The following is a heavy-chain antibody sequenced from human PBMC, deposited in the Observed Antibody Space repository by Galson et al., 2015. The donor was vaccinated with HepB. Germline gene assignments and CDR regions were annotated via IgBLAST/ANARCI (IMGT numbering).Heavy chain of an antibody. J-gene: IGHJ6*02. CDR2: ISYDGSNK. CDR1: GFTFSSYG. D-gene: IGHD6-13*01. CDR3: AKLSIAAGDGMDV. V-gene: IGHV3-30*18. Sequence: SLRLSCAASGFTFSSYGMHWVRQAPGKGLEWVAVISYDGSNKYYADSVKGRFTISRDNSKNTLYLQMNSLRAEDTAVYYCAKLSIAAGDGMDVWGQGTTVTVSS.